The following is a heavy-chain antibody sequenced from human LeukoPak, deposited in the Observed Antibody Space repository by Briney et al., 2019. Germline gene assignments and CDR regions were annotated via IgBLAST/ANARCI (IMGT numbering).Heavy chain of an antibody. CDR3: ARDQYSSSWYWFDP. CDR1: GGSISSYY. CDR2: IYYSGST. V-gene: IGHV4-59*01. J-gene: IGHJ5*02. Sequence: KPSETLSLTCTVSGGSISSYYWSWIRQPPGKGLEWIGYIYYSGSTNYNPSLKSRVTISVDTSKNQFSLKLSSVTAADTAVYYCARDQYSSSWYWFDPWGQGTLVTVPS. D-gene: IGHD6-13*01.